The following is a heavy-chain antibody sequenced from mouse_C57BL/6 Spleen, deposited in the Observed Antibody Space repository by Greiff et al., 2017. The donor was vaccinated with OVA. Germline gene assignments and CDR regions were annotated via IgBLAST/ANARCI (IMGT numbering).Heavy chain of an antibody. CDR2: IDPSDSYT. CDR3: AKTKGFAY. V-gene: IGHV1-50*01. Sequence: VQLQQPGAELVKPGASVKLSCKASGYTFTSYWMQWVKQRPGQGLEWIGVIDPSDSYTNYNQKFKGKATMTVDTSSSTAYMQLSSLTAADSAVYYCAKTKGFAYWGQGTLVTVSA. CDR1: GYTFTSYW. J-gene: IGHJ3*01.